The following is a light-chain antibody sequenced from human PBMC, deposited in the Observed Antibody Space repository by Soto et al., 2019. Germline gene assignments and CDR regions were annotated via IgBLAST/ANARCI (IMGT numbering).Light chain of an antibody. CDR1: QSVSSK. J-gene: IGKJ2*01. CDR3: QQYNNWPHT. V-gene: IGKV3-15*01. CDR2: FAS. Sequence: EIVMTQSPATLSVSPGDRATLSCRASQSVSSKLAWFQQKPGQAPRLLIYFASTRATDIPARFSGSGSGTEFTLTISSLQSEVFAVYYCQQYNNWPHTFGQGTKLEIK.